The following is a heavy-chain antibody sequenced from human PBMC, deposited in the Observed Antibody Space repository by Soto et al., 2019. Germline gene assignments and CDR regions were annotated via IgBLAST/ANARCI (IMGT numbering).Heavy chain of an antibody. D-gene: IGHD3-22*01. J-gene: IGHJ4*02. Sequence: ASVNVSCKTSGYIFTAYGLAWLRQAPGQRPEWVGWVSTNDDRTNYAQKFQGRVTMTTDRSTTTTSMELRSLRPDDTAVYYCARELNTESSAYYSFAFWGQGTLVTVSS. CDR1: GYIFTAYG. CDR2: VSTNDDRT. V-gene: IGHV1-18*01. CDR3: ARELNTESSAYYSFAF.